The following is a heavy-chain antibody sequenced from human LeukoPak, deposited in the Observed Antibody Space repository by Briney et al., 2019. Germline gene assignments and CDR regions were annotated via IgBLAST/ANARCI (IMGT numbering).Heavy chain of an antibody. J-gene: IGHJ4*02. CDR3: ARVRSPDNSVYRPSDY. Sequence: GTSLRLSCAASDFGFSDYALHWVRQAPGKGLEWVAVVSKDGGKTYYADSVRGRFTISRDNSKRTLSLQLDSLRTDDTAVYYCARVRSPDNSVYRPSDYWGQGTLVTVSS. V-gene: IGHV3-30-3*01. CDR2: VSKDGGKT. CDR1: DFGFSDYA. D-gene: IGHD3-22*01.